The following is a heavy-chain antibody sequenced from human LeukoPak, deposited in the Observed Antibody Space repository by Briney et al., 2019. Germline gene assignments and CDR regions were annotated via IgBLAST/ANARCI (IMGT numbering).Heavy chain of an antibody. CDR2: IWYDGSNK. V-gene: IGHV3-33*08. CDR3: AREKANGYYYYGMDV. CDR1: GFTFSTYW. D-gene: IGHD2-8*01. J-gene: IGHJ6*02. Sequence: PGGSLRLSCAASGFTFSTYWMSWVRQAPGKGLEWVAVIWYDGSNKYYADSVKGRFTISRDNSKNTLYLQMNSLRAEDTAVYYCAREKANGYYYYGMDVWGQGTTVTVSS.